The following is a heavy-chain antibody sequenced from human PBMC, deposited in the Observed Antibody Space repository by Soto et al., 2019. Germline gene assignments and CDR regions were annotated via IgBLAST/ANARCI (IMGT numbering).Heavy chain of an antibody. CDR1: GFTFSSYA. D-gene: IGHD6-13*01. V-gene: IGHV3-23*01. Sequence: GGSLRLSCAASGFTFSSYAMSWVRQAPGKGLEWVSAISGSGGSTYYADSVKGRFTISRDNSKNTLYLQMNSLRAEDTAVYYCAIDPDCGSCWYFDYYGMDFWGQGTTVTVSS. J-gene: IGHJ6*02. CDR3: AIDPDCGSCWYFDYYGMDF. CDR2: ISGSGGST.